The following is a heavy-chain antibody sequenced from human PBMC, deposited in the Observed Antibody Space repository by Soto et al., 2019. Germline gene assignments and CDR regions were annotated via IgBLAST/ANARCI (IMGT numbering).Heavy chain of an antibody. J-gene: IGHJ4*02. CDR1: GYTFTSYA. D-gene: IGHD6-19*01. V-gene: IGHV1-3*01. CDR2: INAGNGNT. Sequence: QVQLVQSGAEVKKPGASVKVSCKASGYTFTSYAIHWVRQAPVQRLEWMGWINAGNGNTKYSQKFQDGVTITRDTSASTAYMELSSLRSEDTAVYYCARDLGGWPDYWGQGTLFTVSS. CDR3: ARDLGGWPDY.